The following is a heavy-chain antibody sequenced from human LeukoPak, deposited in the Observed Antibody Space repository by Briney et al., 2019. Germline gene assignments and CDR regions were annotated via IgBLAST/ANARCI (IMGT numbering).Heavy chain of an antibody. CDR2: INHSGST. Sequence: SETLSLTCAVYGGSFSGYYWSWIRQPPGKGLEWIGEINHSGSTNYNPSLKSRVTISVDTSENQFSLKLSSVTAADTAVYYCARGRVPKRAFDIWGQGTMVTVSS. V-gene: IGHV4-34*01. CDR1: GGSFSGYY. J-gene: IGHJ3*02. CDR3: ARGRVPKRAFDI.